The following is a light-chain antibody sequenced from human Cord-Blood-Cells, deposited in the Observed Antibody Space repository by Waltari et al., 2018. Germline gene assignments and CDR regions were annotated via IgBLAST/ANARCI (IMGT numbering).Light chain of an antibody. Sequence: EIVMTQSPATLSVSPGERATLSCRASQSVSSNLAWYQQKPGQAPRLLIYGASTRATGIPARFSGSGYGTEFTLTMSSLQSEDFAVYYCQQYNNWARTFGQGTKVEIK. CDR3: QQYNNWART. CDR2: GAS. J-gene: IGKJ1*01. CDR1: QSVSSN. V-gene: IGKV3-15*01.